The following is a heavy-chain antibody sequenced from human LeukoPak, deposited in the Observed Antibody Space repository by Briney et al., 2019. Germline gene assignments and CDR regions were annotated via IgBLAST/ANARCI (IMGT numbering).Heavy chain of an antibody. CDR3: ARPPYGDSLDY. CDR2: IYPGDSDT. Sequence: GESLKISCKGSGYSFATYWIGWVRQMPGKGLEWMGIIYPGDSDTIYSPSFQGQLTISADKSISTAYLQWSSLKASDTAMYYCARPPYGDSLDYWGQGTLVIVSS. J-gene: IGHJ4*02. D-gene: IGHD4-17*01. V-gene: IGHV5-51*01. CDR1: GYSFATYW.